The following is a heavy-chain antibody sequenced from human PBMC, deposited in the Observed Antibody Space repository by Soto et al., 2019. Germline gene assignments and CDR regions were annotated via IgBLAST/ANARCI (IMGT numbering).Heavy chain of an antibody. V-gene: IGHV3-7*01. D-gene: IGHD6-13*01. J-gene: IGHJ2*01. Sequence: EVQLVESGGGLVQPGGSLRLSCAASGFTFSSYWMSWVRQAPGKGLEWVANIKQDGSEKYYVDSVKGRFTISRDNAKNSLYLQMNSLRAEDTAVYYCARDHSSSWYWIVGWYFALWGRGTLVTVSS. CDR3: ARDHSSSWYWIVGWYFAL. CDR2: IKQDGSEK. CDR1: GFTFSSYW.